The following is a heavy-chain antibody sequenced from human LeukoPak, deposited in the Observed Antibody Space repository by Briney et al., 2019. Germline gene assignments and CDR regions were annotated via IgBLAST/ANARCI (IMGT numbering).Heavy chain of an antibody. D-gene: IGHD3-22*01. Sequence: GGSLRLSCAASGFTVSSNYMSWVRQAPGKGLEWVSVIYSGGSTYYAGSVKGRFTISRDNSKNTLYLQMNSLRAEDTAVYYCATTKRAYDSSGKYDYWGQGTLVTVSS. V-gene: IGHV3-53*01. CDR1: GFTVSSNY. CDR2: IYSGGST. J-gene: IGHJ4*02. CDR3: ATTKRAYDSSGKYDY.